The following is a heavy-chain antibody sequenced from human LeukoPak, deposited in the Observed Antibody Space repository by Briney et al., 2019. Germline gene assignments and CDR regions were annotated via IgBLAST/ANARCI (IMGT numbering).Heavy chain of an antibody. V-gene: IGHV3-30*04. CDR3: ARDDGVS. D-gene: IGHD3-3*01. J-gene: IGHJ3*01. CDR1: GFTLCSLA. CDR2: ISYDGSNK. Sequence: GRSLRLSCAASGFTLCSLAMHWARQAPGKGLEGVAVISYDGSNKYYADSVKGRFTISRDNSKNTLYLQMNSLRAEDTAVYYCARDDGVSWGQGTMVTVSS.